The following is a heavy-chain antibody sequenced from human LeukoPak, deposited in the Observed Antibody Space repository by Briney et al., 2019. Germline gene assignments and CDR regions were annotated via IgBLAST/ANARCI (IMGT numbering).Heavy chain of an antibody. J-gene: IGHJ4*02. D-gene: IGHD2-21*01. V-gene: IGHV4-4*02. CDR1: GASIISPYW. CDR2: IYHDGNT. CDR3: VRTPRD. Sequence: PSGTLSLTCAVSGASIISPYWLTWVRQPPGKGLEWVGEIYHDGNTNYNPSLKSRLSVSLDKSRNQFSLELSFVTAADTAVYYCVRTPRDWGQGILVTVSS.